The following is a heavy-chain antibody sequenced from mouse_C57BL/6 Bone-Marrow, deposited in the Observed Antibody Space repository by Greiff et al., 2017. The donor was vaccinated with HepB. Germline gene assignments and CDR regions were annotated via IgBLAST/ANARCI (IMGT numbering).Heavy chain of an antibody. CDR3: TTTFITTVVAKNFDV. J-gene: IGHJ1*03. CDR2: ILPGSGST. V-gene: IGHV1-9*01. D-gene: IGHD1-1*01. CDR1: GYTFTGYW. Sequence: QVQLQQSGAELMKPGASVKLSCKATGYTFTGYWIEWVKQRPGHGLEWIGEILPGSGSTNYNEKFKGKATITADTSSNTAYLQLSSLTSEDTAVYYCTTTFITTVVAKNFDVWGTGTTVTVSS.